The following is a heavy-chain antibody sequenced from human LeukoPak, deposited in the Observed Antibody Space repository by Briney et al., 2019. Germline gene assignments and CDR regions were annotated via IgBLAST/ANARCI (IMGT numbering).Heavy chain of an antibody. Sequence: SETLSLTCAVSGGSISSSNWWSWVRQPPGKGLEWIGEIYHSGSTNYNPSLKSRVTISVDKSKNQFSLKLSSVTAADTAVYYCARLGRDPNYYGSGSYRPYYYYGMDVWGQGTTVTVSS. D-gene: IGHD3-10*01. J-gene: IGHJ6*02. CDR1: GGSISSSNW. CDR3: ARLGRDPNYYGSGSYRPYYYYGMDV. CDR2: IYHSGST. V-gene: IGHV4-4*02.